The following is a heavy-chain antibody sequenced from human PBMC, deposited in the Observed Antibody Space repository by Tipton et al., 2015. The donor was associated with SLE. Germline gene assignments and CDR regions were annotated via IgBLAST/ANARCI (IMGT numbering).Heavy chain of an antibody. J-gene: IGHJ4*02. CDR1: GFTFSNYE. Sequence: SLRLSCAASGFTFSNYEMTWVRQAPGKGLEWVSYISSRGTTRYHADSVKGRFTISRDNANNLLFLQMNSLSAEDTAIYYCARDPSPGYFDSWGQGTVVTVSS. CDR3: ARDPSPGYFDS. CDR2: ISSRGTTR. V-gene: IGHV3-48*03. D-gene: IGHD1-1*01.